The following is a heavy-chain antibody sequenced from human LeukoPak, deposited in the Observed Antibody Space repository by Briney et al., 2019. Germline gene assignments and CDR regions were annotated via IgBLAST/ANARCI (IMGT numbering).Heavy chain of an antibody. CDR1: GFTFNNYA. V-gene: IGHV3-23*01. D-gene: IGHD4-17*01. J-gene: IGHJ4*02. CDR3: AKGQGYNYGDSIDY. Sequence: GGSLRLSCAASGFTFNNYAMTWVRQAPGKGLEWVSLINGGSGSSYYTDSVKGRFTVSRDNSKNTLYLQMNSLRDEDTAVYYCAKGQGYNYGDSIDYWGQGTLVTVSS. CDR2: INGGSGSS.